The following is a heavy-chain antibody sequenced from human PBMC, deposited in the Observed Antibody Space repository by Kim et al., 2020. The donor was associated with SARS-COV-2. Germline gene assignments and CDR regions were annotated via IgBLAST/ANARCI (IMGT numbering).Heavy chain of an antibody. Sequence: SETLSLTCTVSGASIGNNGYFWTWIRQPPGKGLEWIESLSYSRRTYYNPSLERRVTTSFDTSKTQFSLQLTSVTAADTAVYHCARLFACPGSYTAYYFDFWGQGTLVTVSS. D-gene: IGHD1-26*01. CDR1: GASIGNNGYF. V-gene: IGHV4-39*01. CDR3: ARLFACPGSYTAYYFDF. CDR2: LSYSRRT. J-gene: IGHJ4*02.